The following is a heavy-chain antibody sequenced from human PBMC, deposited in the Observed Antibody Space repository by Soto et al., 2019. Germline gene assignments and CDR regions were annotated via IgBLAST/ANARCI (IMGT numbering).Heavy chain of an antibody. V-gene: IGHV4-38-2*01. CDR1: GYSISSGYY. Sequence: SETLSLTCAVSGYSISSGYYWGWIRQPPGKGLEWLGTTYYGASSYYNPSLRSRITILLDASTNQLSLKLSSVTAADTAVYFCVRVAGSASWYETDSWGQGTLVTVSS. CDR2: TYYGASS. D-gene: IGHD6-13*01. CDR3: VRVAGSASWYETDS. J-gene: IGHJ4*02.